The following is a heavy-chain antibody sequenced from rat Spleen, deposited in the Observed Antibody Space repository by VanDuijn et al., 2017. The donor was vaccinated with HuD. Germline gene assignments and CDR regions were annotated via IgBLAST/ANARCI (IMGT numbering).Heavy chain of an antibody. CDR3: TAALTTPFAY. Sequence: QVQLKESGPGLVQPSQTLSLTCTVSGFSLTSNGVNWVRQPPGKGLEWIATYYADSVKGRFTISRDDSKSMVYLQMDNLKSEDTAMYYCTAALTTPFAYWGQGTLVTVSS. V-gene: IGHV2S54*01. D-gene: IGHD1-10*01. J-gene: IGHJ3*01. CDR1: GFSLTSNG. CDR2: T.